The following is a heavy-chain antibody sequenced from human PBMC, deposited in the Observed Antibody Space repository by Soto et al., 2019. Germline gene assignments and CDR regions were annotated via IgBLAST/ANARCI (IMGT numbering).Heavy chain of an antibody. J-gene: IGHJ5*02. D-gene: IGHD3-3*01. CDR3: AKDKRFLEWFPGDWFDP. Sequence: GGSLRLSCAASGFTFSSYAMSWVRQAPGKGLEWVSAISGSGGSTYYADSVKGRFTISRDNSKNTLYLQMNSLRAEDTAVYYCAKDKRFLEWFPGDWFDPWGQGTLVTVSS. CDR2: ISGSGGST. CDR1: GFTFSSYA. V-gene: IGHV3-23*01.